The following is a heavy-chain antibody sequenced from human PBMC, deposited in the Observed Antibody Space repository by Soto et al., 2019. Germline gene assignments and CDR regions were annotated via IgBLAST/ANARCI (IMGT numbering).Heavy chain of an antibody. J-gene: IGHJ4*02. CDR2: ISSGSSNI. CDR1: GFAFRSYN. D-gene: IGHD2-15*01. CDR3: ASTTVVAATFDF. Sequence: EVQLVESGGGLVKPGGSLTLSCGASGFAFRSYNMNRVRQAPGKGLEWVASISSGSSNIYYADSVKGRFTISRDNAKNSLYLQMDSLRAEDSAVYYCASTTVVAATFDFWGQGTLVTVSS. V-gene: IGHV3-21*01.